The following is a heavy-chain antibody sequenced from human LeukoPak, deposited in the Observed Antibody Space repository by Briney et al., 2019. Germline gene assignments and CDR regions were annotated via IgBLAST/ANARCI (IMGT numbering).Heavy chain of an antibody. Sequence: PSETLSLTCTVSGYSISSGYYWGWIRQPPGKGLEWIGSIYHSGSTYYNTSLKSRVTISVDTSKNQFSLKLSSVTAADTAVYYCASGDPQVYGFRSGFDYWGQGTLVTVSS. D-gene: IGHD3-3*01. J-gene: IGHJ4*02. CDR3: ASGDPQVYGFRSGFDY. CDR1: GYSISSGYY. CDR2: IYHSGST. V-gene: IGHV4-38-2*02.